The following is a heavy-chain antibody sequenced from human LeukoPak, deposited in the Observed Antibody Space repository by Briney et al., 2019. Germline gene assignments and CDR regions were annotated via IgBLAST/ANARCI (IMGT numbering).Heavy chain of an antibody. D-gene: IGHD3-10*01. CDR3: ARALLRFGEFDY. J-gene: IGHJ4*02. Sequence: GSLRLSCAASGSTFSSYAMSWVRQAPGKGLEWIGSIYYSGSTYYNPSLKSRVTISVDTSKNQFSLKLSSVTAADTAVYYCARALLRFGEFDYWGQGTLVTLSS. CDR2: IYYSGST. V-gene: IGHV4-39*07. CDR1: GSTFSSYA.